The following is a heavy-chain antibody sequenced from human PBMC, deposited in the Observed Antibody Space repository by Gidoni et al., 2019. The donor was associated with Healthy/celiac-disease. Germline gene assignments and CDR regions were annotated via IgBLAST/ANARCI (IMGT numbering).Heavy chain of an antibody. CDR1: GFTFSSYA. CDR3: AMKRASGWYHDY. J-gene: IGHJ4*02. D-gene: IGHD6-19*01. Sequence: EVQLLESGGGLVQPGGSLRLSCAASGFTFSSYAMSWVRQAPGKGLEWVSAISGSGGSTYYADSVKGRFTISRDNSKNTLYLQMNSLRAEDTAVYYCAMKRASGWYHDYWGQGTLVTVSS. CDR2: ISGSGGST. V-gene: IGHV3-23*01.